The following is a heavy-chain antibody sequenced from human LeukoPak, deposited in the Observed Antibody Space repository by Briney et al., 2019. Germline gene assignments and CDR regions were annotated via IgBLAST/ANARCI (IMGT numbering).Heavy chain of an antibody. CDR1: GGSISSGSYY. J-gene: IGHJ3*02. Sequence: SETLSLTCTVSGGSISSGSYYWGWIRQPPGKGLEWIGSIYYSGSTYYNPSLKSRVTISVGTSKNQFSLKLSSVTAADTAVYYCAGRPYYDILTGPDGAFDIWGQGTMVTVSS. CDR2: IYYSGST. V-gene: IGHV4-39*01. D-gene: IGHD3-9*01. CDR3: AGRPYYDILTGPDGAFDI.